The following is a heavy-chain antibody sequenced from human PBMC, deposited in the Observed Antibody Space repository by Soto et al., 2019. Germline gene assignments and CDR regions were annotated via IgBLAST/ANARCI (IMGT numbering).Heavy chain of an antibody. V-gene: IGHV4-38-2*02. CDR3: ETDPSPRNYHFWSPSLDWFDP. Sequence: PSQTMSPTCPLSGFSITTGYHWGWMRQHPGKGLGWIGTVEQGGSTTYNPSLQSRVTISVDNSKKHISLNVKSVITADSAIYYCETDPSPRNYHFWSPSLDWFDPWGQGTLVTVSS. CDR1: GFSITTGYH. D-gene: IGHD3-3*01. J-gene: IGHJ5*02. CDR2: VEQGGST.